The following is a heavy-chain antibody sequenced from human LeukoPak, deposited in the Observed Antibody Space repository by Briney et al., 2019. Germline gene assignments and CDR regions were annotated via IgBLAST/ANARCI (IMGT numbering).Heavy chain of an antibody. V-gene: IGHV1-69*13. CDR3: AREDGYCSGGSCSNWFDP. CDR2: IIPIFGTA. Sequence: SVKVSCKASGGTFSSYAISWARQAPGQGLEWMGGIIPIFGTANYAQKFQGRVTITADESTSTAYMELSSLRSEDTAVYYCAREDGYCSGGSCSNWFDPWGQGTLVTVSS. J-gene: IGHJ5*02. D-gene: IGHD2-15*01. CDR1: GGTFSSYA.